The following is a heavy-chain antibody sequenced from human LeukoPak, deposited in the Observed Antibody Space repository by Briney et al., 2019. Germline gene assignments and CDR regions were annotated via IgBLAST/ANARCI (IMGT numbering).Heavy chain of an antibody. CDR1: GYTFTGYH. CDR3: ARDYCSSTSGLFDY. CDR2: INPNSGDT. D-gene: IGHD2-2*01. V-gene: IGHV1-2*06. Sequence: ASVKVSCKASGYTFTGYHMHWVRQAPGQGLEWMGRINPNSGDTNNAQKFQGRVTMTRDTSISTAYMDLSRLTSDDTAVYYCARDYCSSTSGLFDYWGQGTLVTVS. J-gene: IGHJ4*02.